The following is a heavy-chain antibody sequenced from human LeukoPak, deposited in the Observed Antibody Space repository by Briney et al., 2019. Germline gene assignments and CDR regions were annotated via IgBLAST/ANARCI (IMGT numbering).Heavy chain of an antibody. V-gene: IGHV1-2*02. CDR2: INPNSGGT. Sequence: ASVKVSCKASGYTFTGYYMHWVRQAPGQGLEWMGWINPNSGGTNYAQKVQGRVTMTRDTSISTAYMELSRLRSDDTAVYYCARVAVAVYYYYYMDVWGKGTTVTVSS. CDR1: GYTFTGYY. D-gene: IGHD6-19*01. J-gene: IGHJ6*03. CDR3: ARVAVAVYYYYYMDV.